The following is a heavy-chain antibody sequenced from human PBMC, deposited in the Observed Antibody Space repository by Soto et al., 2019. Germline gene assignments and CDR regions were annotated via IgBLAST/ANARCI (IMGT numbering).Heavy chain of an antibody. CDR2: IIPIFGDT. V-gene: IGHV1-18*01. Sequence: ASVKVSCKASGGTFSNYAITWVRQAPRQGLEWLGRIIPIFGDTNYAQTFQGRVTMTTDTSTSTVYMELRSLRSDDTAVYYCAREGVAPYYYYGMDVWGQGTPVTVSS. J-gene: IGHJ6*02. D-gene: IGHD5-12*01. CDR1: GGTFSNYA. CDR3: AREGVAPYYYYGMDV.